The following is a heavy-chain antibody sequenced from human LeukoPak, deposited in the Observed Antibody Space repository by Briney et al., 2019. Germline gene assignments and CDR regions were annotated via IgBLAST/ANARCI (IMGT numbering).Heavy chain of an antibody. V-gene: IGHV4-59*01. Sequence: PSETLSLTCTVSGGSISSYYWSWIRQPPGKGLEWIGYIYYSGSTNYNPSLKSRVTISVDTSKNQFSLKLSSVTAADTAVYYCARGRQSGAFDIWGQGTMVTVSS. CDR3: ARGRQSGAFDI. CDR1: GGSISSYY. CDR2: IYYSGST. D-gene: IGHD3-3*01. J-gene: IGHJ3*02.